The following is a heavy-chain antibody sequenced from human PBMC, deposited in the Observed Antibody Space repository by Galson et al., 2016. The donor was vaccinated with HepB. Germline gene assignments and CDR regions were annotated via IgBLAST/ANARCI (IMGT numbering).Heavy chain of an antibody. Sequence: SLRLSCAASGFTFRTSWMSWVRQPPGKGPEWVANINPDGSQTYYVDSVKGRFNTSKDNAKNSLFLQMNSLRADDTAVYYCARDRTTGTTKEFDPWGQGTLVTVSS. V-gene: IGHV3-7*01. CDR2: INPDGSQT. J-gene: IGHJ5*02. D-gene: IGHD1-1*01. CDR1: GFTFRTSW. CDR3: ARDRTTGTTKEFDP.